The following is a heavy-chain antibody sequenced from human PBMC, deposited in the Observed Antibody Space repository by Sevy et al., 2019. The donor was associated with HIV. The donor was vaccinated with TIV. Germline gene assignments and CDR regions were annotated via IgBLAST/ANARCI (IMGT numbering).Heavy chain of an antibody. V-gene: IGHV1-18*01. J-gene: IGHJ4*02. Sequence: ASVKLSCKVSGYTFNTYRIHWVRQAPGQGLEWMGWVSPHNGDTNYAQRLQGRITMFTDSSTSTAYMELRNLRSDDTALYYCARAYCSGGRCYSLAYWGQGTLVTVSS. CDR1: GYTFNTYR. CDR2: VSPHNGDT. D-gene: IGHD2-15*01. CDR3: ARAYCSGGRCYSLAY.